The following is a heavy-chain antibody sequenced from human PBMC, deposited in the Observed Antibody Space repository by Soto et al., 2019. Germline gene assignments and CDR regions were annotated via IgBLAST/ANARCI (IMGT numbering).Heavy chain of an antibody. D-gene: IGHD3-9*01. CDR1: GFTFSSYS. V-gene: IGHV3-21*01. J-gene: IGHJ4*02. Sequence: GGSLRLSCAASGFTFSSYSMNWVRQAPGKGLEWVSSISSSSSYIYYADSVKGRFTISRDNAKNSLYLQMNSLRAEDTAVYYCARDLRYMAAGTPGYWGQGTLVTVSS. CDR3: ARDLRYMAAGTPGY. CDR2: ISSSSSYI.